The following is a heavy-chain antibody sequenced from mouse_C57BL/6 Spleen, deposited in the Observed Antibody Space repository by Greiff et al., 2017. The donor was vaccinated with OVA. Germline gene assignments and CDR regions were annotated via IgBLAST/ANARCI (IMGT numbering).Heavy chain of an antibody. CDR1: GYTFTSYW. Sequence: QVQLKQPGAELVKPGASVKMSCKAPGYTFTSYWITWVKQRPGQGLEWIGDIYPGSGSTNYNEKFKSKATLTVDTSSSTAYMQLSSLTSEDSAVYYCASPNIYYDYDDWYFDVWGTGTTVTVSS. V-gene: IGHV1-55*01. CDR2: IYPGSGST. CDR3: ASPNIYYDYDDWYFDV. J-gene: IGHJ1*03. D-gene: IGHD2-4*01.